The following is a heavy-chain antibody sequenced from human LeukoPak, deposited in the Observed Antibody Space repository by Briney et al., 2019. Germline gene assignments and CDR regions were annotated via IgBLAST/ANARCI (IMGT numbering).Heavy chain of an antibody. CDR3: ATSPRQTTVIRGGVYY. J-gene: IGHJ4*02. D-gene: IGHD4-11*01. V-gene: IGHV1-2*02. CDR2: INPNSGGT. Sequence: ASVKVSCKASGYTFTGYYIHWVRQAPGQGLEWMGWINPNSGGTNYAQKFQGRVTMTRDTSISTAYMELSRLRSDDTAAYYCATSPRQTTVIRGGVYYWGQGTLVTVSS. CDR1: GYTFTGYY.